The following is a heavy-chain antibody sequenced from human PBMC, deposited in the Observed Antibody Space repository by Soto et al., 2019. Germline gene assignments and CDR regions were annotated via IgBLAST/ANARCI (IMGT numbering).Heavy chain of an antibody. Sequence: EVQLVESGGGLVQPGGSLRLSCAASGFTFSSYWMSWVRQAPGKGLEWVANIKQDGSEKYYVDSVKGRFTISRDNAKNSLYLQMNSLRAEDTAVYYCAIDWGYDFWSGRSNFDYWGQGTLVTVSS. CDR1: GFTFSSYW. V-gene: IGHV3-7*03. D-gene: IGHD3-3*01. CDR3: AIDWGYDFWSGRSNFDY. CDR2: IKQDGSEK. J-gene: IGHJ4*02.